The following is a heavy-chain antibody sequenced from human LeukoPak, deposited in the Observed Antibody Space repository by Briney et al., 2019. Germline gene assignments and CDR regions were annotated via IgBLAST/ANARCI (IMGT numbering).Heavy chain of an antibody. CDR1: GYSFTSYW. CDR3: AIKYYYYYCMDV. Sequence: ESLKISCKGSGYSFTSYWISWVRQMPGKGLGWMGRIDLSDSDTNYSPSFQGHVTISADKSISTPYLQWSSLKASDTAMYYCAIKYYYYYCMDVWGQGTTVTVSS. CDR2: IDLSDSDT. J-gene: IGHJ6*02. V-gene: IGHV5-10-1*01.